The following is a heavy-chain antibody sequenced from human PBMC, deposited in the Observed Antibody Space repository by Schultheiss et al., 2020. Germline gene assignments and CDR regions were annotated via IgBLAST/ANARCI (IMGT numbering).Heavy chain of an antibody. V-gene: IGHV4-39*07. CDR2: INHSGST. D-gene: IGHD4-23*01. Sequence: SQTLSLTCTVSGGSISSGGYYWSWIRQPPGKGLEWIGEINHSGSTYYNPSLKSRVTISVDTSKNQVSLKLSSVTAADTAVYYCARGLRGNLGYYYYYYGMDVWGQGTTVTVSS. CDR1: GGSISSGGYY. J-gene: IGHJ6*02. CDR3: ARGLRGNLGYYYYYYGMDV.